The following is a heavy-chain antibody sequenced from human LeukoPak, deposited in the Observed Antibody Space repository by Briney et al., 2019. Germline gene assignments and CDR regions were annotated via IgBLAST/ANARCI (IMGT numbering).Heavy chain of an antibody. Sequence: PSETLSLTCAVSGGSISSSNWWSWVRQPPGKGLEWIGEIYHSGSTNYNPSLKSRVTISVDKSKNQFSLKLSSVAAADTALYYCARDGGYSYGWDCWGQGTLVTVSS. CDR3: ARDGGYSYGWDC. D-gene: IGHD5-18*01. V-gene: IGHV4-4*02. CDR1: GGSISSSNW. CDR2: IYHSGST. J-gene: IGHJ4*02.